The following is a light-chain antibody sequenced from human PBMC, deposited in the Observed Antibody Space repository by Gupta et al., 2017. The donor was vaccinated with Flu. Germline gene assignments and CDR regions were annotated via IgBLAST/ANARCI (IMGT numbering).Light chain of an antibody. CDR1: QSISSY. CDR2: AAS. Sequence: DIQMTQSPSSLSASVGDRVTITCRASQSISSYLNWYQQKPGKAPKLLIYAASSLQSGVPSRFSGSGSGTDFTRTISSLQPEDFATYYCQQSYRTPQLTFGGGTKVEIK. J-gene: IGKJ4*01. CDR3: QQSYRTPQLT. V-gene: IGKV1-39*01.